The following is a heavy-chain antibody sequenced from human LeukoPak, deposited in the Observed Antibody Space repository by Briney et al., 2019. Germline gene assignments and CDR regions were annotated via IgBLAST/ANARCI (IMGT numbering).Heavy chain of an antibody. CDR3: ARDGGDYYDH. Sequence: TGGSLRLSCAASGFTFTTYGMGWVRQAPGKGLEWVSGINDNGGTSTWYADSVKGRFTISRDNSKNTLYLQMNSLRAEDTAVYYCARDGGDYYDHWGQGTLVTVSS. V-gene: IGHV3-23*01. CDR2: INDNGGTST. CDR1: GFTFTTYG. J-gene: IGHJ4*02. D-gene: IGHD3-16*01.